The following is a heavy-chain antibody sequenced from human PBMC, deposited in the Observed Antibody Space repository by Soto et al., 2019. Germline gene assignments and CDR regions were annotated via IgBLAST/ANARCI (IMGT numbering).Heavy chain of an antibody. Sequence: QVQLVQSGAEVKKPGSSVKVSCKASGGTFSSYAISWVRQAPGQGLEWMGGIIPIFGTANYAQKFQGRVTITADESTSPAYMELSSLRSEDTAVYYCARGAVVRFLEWLSPNWFDPWGQGTLVTVSS. CDR3: ARGAVVRFLEWLSPNWFDP. CDR2: IIPIFGTA. V-gene: IGHV1-69*01. J-gene: IGHJ5*02. D-gene: IGHD3-3*01. CDR1: GGTFSSYA.